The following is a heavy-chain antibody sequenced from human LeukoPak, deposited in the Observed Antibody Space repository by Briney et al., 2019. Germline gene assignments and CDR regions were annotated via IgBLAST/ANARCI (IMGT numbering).Heavy chain of an antibody. V-gene: IGHV1-3*01. J-gene: IGHJ4*02. CDR3: AREGSSWALGY. D-gene: IGHD6-13*01. CDR2: INAGNGNT. CDR1: GHTFTGSA. Sequence: ASVKVSCKASGHTFTGSAIHWVRQAPGQRLEWMGWINAGNGNTKYSQKFQGRVTITRDTSASTAYMELSSLRSEDTAVYYCAREGSSWALGYWGQGTLVTVSS.